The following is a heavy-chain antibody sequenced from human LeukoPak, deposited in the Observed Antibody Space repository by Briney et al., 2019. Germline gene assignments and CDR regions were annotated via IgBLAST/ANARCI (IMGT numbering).Heavy chain of an antibody. CDR1: GRSFSGYY. D-gene: IGHD5-24*01. J-gene: IGHJ3*01. V-gene: IGHV4-34*01. CDR2: INHSGST. Sequence: PSETLSLTCAVYGRSFSGYYWSWIRQPPGKGLEWIGEINHSGSTNYNPSLESRVTISVDTSKNQFSLKLSSVTAADTAVYYCARDKSQWLARFIFWGQGTMVTVSS. CDR3: ARDKSQWLARFIF.